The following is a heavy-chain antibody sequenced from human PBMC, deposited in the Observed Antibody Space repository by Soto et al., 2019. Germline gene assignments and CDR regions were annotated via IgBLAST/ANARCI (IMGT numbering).Heavy chain of an antibody. V-gene: IGHV3-21*01. CDR1: GFTFSSYS. J-gene: IGHJ4*02. CDR3: AGRAEYYGDYRILDY. D-gene: IGHD4-17*01. Sequence: EVQLVESGGGLVKPGGSLRLSCAASGFTFSSYSMNWVRQAPGKGLEWVSSISSSSSYIYYADSVKGRFTISRDNAKNSLYLQMNSLRAEDTAVYYCAGRAEYYGDYRILDYWGQGTLVTVSS. CDR2: ISSSSSYI.